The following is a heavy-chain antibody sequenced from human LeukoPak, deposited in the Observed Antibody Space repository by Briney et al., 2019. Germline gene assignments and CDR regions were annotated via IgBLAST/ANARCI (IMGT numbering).Heavy chain of an antibody. V-gene: IGHV3-66*03. CDR1: GFTVSGNY. J-gene: IGHJ6*03. CDR3: ARSKNYYYYYMDV. CDR2: IYSSGST. Sequence: PGGSLRLSCAASGFTVSGNYMSWVRQAPGKGLEWVSVIYSSGSTYYADSVKGRFTISRDNSKNTLYLQMGSLRAEDMAVYYCARSKNYYYYYMDVWGKGTTVTVSS.